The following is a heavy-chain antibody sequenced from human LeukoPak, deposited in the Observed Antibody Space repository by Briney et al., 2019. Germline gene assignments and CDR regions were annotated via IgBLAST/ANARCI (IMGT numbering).Heavy chain of an antibody. CDR3: ARGIAATGAGYADY. J-gene: IGHJ4*02. Sequence: GGSLRLSCAGSGFPFSSHGMNWVRQAPGKGLEWVSSISSSSSYIYYADSVQGRFTISRDNAKNSLYLQMDSLRAEDTAVHYCARGIAATGAGYADYWGRGTLVTVSS. D-gene: IGHD6-13*01. CDR2: ISSSSSYI. CDR1: GFPFSSHG. V-gene: IGHV3-21*01.